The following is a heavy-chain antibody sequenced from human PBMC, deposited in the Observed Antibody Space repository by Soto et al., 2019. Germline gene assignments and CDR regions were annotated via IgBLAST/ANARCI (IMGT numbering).Heavy chain of an antibody. V-gene: IGHV1-2*02. Sequence: ASVKVSCKTSGYTFTDYYAHWVRQAPGQGLEGMGWMNPKSGRAYFAQKFQGRVTLTRDTSIGTAYIEVNSLTSDDTAVYFCTRENIEDSDGLYDAFDIWGQGTSVTVSS. CDR3: TRENIEDSDGLYDAFDI. J-gene: IGHJ3*02. D-gene: IGHD5-18*01. CDR1: GYTFTDYY. CDR2: MNPKSGRA.